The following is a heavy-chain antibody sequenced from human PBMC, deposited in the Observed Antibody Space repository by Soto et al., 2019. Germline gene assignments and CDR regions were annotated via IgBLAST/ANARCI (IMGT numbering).Heavy chain of an antibody. J-gene: IGHJ4*02. CDR1: GGTFSSYA. V-gene: IGHV1-69*12. CDR3: VRVVAIPGYPDN. Sequence: QVQLVQSGAEVRQPASSVKVSCKTSGGTFSSYAISWVRQAPGQGLEWMGGIVPIVDTSTYAQKFQGRVTITADETTSTAYMELSSLRSYDTAIYYCVRVVAIPGYPDNWCQGTLVTVSS. D-gene: IGHD5-12*01. CDR2: IVPIVDTS.